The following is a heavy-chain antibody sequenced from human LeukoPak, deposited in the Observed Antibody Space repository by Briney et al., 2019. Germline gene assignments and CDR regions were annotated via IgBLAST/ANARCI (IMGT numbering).Heavy chain of an antibody. CDR1: GYSISSGYY. CDR3: ARDDTGSSLDY. Sequence: SETLSLTCTVSGYSISSGYYWGWIRQPPGKGLEWIGNIHQSGSTYYNPSVKSRVSISMDTSKNQFSLKLSSVTAADTAVYYCARDDTGSSLDYWGQGALVTVSS. D-gene: IGHD2-8*02. J-gene: IGHJ4*02. V-gene: IGHV4-38-2*02. CDR2: IHQSGST.